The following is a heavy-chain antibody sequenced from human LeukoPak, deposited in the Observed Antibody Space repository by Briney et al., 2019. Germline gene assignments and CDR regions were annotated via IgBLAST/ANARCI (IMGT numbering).Heavy chain of an antibody. CDR2: ISYDGSNK. J-gene: IGHJ4*02. CDR1: GFTFSSYG. V-gene: IGHV3-30*18. CDR3: AKVGLAAAGTEFDY. D-gene: IGHD6-13*01. Sequence: PGGSLRLSCAASGFTFSSYGMHWVRQAPGKGLEWVAVISYDGSNKYYADSVKGRFTISRDNSKNTLYLQMNSLRAEDTAVYYCAKVGLAAAGTEFDYWGQGTLVTVSS.